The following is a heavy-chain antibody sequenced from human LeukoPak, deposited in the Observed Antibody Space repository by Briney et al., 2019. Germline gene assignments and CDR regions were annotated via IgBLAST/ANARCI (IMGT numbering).Heavy chain of an antibody. CDR1: GFTCNDYY. CDR2: INIGGTNT. Sequence: GSLRLSCAASGFTCNDYYMSWIRQAPGKGLEWLSYINIGGTNTHYADSVKGRFTISRDNAKKSLYLEMNNLRAEDTAVYYCATDGAGFDTWGQGVLVTVSS. J-gene: IGHJ5*02. CDR3: ATDGAGFDT. V-gene: IGHV3-11*01.